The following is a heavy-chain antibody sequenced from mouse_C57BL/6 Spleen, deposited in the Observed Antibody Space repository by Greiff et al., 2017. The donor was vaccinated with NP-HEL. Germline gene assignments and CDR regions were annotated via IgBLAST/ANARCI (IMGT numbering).Heavy chain of an antibody. D-gene: IGHD3-2*02. CDR3: ARGAQATDY. J-gene: IGHJ2*01. CDR1: GYAFSSSW. Sequence: VQLQQSGPELVKPGASVKISCKASGYAFSSSWMNWVKQRPGKGLEWIGRIYPGDGDTNYNGKFKGKATLTAGKYSSTAYMQLSSLTSEDSAVYFCARGAQATDYWGQGTTLTVSS. V-gene: IGHV1-82*01. CDR2: IYPGDGDT.